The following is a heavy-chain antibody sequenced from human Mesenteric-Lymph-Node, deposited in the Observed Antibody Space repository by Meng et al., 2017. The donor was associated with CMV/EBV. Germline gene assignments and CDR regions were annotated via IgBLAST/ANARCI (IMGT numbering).Heavy chain of an antibody. CDR1: GSISSGGYY. V-gene: IGHV4-31*02. CDR3: ARGGTNFDY. CDR2: MYYSGST. D-gene: IGHD3-16*01. Sequence: GSISSGGYYWSWIRQHPGKGLDWIGYMYYSGSTYYNPSLESRVSISVDTSKNQFSLKLSSVTAADTAVYYCARGGTNFDYWGQGTLVTVSS. J-gene: IGHJ4*02.